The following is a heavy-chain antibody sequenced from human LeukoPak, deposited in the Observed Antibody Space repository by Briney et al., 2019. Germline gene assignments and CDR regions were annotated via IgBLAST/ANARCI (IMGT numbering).Heavy chain of an antibody. CDR1: GFTFSSYA. CDR2: ISNSGVST. Sequence: PGRSLRLSCAASGFTFSSYAMSWVRQAPGQGLEWVSGISNSGVSTYHADSVKGRFTISRDNSKNMLYLQMNSLRAEDTAVYYCAKAQRRSRDFIDYWGQGTLVTVSS. J-gene: IGHJ4*02. CDR3: AKAQRRSRDFIDY. D-gene: IGHD3-3*01. V-gene: IGHV3-23*01.